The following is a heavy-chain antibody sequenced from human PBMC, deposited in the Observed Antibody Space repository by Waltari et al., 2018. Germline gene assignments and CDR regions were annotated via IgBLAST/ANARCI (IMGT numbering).Heavy chain of an antibody. D-gene: IGHD1-1*01. CDR3: ARHRKAGSAIRGVDY. J-gene: IGHJ4*02. Sequence: QLQLQESGPGPVKPSETLALTCTVSGGSISSSSYYWGWVRQPPGKGLGWIGTISYSGSTYYNPSLKSRVTISVDTSKNQFSLRLSSVTAADTAVYYCARHRKAGSAIRGVDYWGQGTLVTVSS. CDR1: GGSISSSSYY. V-gene: IGHV4-39*07. CDR2: ISYSGST.